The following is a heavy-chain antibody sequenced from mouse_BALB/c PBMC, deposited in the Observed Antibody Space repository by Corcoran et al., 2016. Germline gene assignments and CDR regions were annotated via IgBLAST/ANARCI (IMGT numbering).Heavy chain of an antibody. V-gene: IGHV14-3*02. D-gene: IGHD4-1*01. CDR2: IDPANGNT. Sequence: EVQLQQSGAELVKPGASVKLSCTASGFNIKDTYMHWVKQRPEQGLEWIGRIDPANGNTKYDPKFQGKATITADTSSNTAYLQLISLTSEDTAGYYCANWDWYFDVWGAGTTVTVSS. J-gene: IGHJ1*01. CDR3: ANWDWYFDV. CDR1: GFNIKDTY.